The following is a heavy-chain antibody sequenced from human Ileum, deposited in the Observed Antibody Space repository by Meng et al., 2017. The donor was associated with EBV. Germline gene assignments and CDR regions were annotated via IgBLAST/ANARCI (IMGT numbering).Heavy chain of an antibody. CDR2: INTGNGET. Sequence: QSRLVQSGAESKKPGAQVEVSCKAYRYPFTCYASNWVRQAPGQRLEWMGWINTGNGETKYSQKFQGRVTLTRDTSASTAYMELRSLRSEDTAVYYCASRPGIAVAGFDYWGQGTLVTVSS. CDR3: ASRPGIAVAGFDY. J-gene: IGHJ4*02. V-gene: IGHV1-3*04. CDR1: RYPFTCYA. D-gene: IGHD6-19*01.